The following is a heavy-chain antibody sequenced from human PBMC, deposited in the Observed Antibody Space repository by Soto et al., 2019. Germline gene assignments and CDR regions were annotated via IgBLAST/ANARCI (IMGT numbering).Heavy chain of an antibody. V-gene: IGHV4-4*02. CDR2: IYHSGST. D-gene: IGHD6-13*01. J-gene: IGHJ6*02. CDR3: ARGRAAAGDYYYYGMDV. Sequence: PSETLSLTCAVSGGSTSSSNWWSWVRQPPGKGLEWIGEIYHSGSTNYNPSLKSRVTISVDKSKNQFSLKLSSVTAADTAVYYCARGRAAAGDYYYYGMDVWGQGTTVTVS. CDR1: GGSTSSSNW.